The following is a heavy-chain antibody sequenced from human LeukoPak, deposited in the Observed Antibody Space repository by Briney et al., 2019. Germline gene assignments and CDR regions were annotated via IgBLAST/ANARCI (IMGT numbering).Heavy chain of an antibody. V-gene: IGHV4-59*01. CDR2: TYYSGST. CDR1: GGSISSYY. D-gene: IGHD5-18*01. Sequence: SETLSLTCTVSGGSISSYYWSWIRQPPGKGLEWIGYTYYSGSTNYNPSLKSRVTISVDTSKNQFSLKLSSVTAADTAVYYCAREAMAGSRRPYYYVDVWGKGTTVTISS. J-gene: IGHJ6*03. CDR3: AREAMAGSRRPYYYVDV.